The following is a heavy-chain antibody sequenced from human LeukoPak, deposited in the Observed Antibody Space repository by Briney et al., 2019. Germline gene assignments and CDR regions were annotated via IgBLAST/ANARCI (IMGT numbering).Heavy chain of an antibody. V-gene: IGHV3-48*02. J-gene: IGHJ5*02. CDR2: ISSSSSTI. CDR1: GFTFSSYS. CDR3: ARARGSSLTNWFDP. Sequence: GSLRLSCSASGFTFSSYSMNWVRQAPGKGLEWVSYISSSSSTIYYAASVKGRFTISRDNAKNSLYLQMNSLRDEDTAVYYCARARGSSLTNWFDPWGRGTLVTVSS. D-gene: IGHD6-6*01.